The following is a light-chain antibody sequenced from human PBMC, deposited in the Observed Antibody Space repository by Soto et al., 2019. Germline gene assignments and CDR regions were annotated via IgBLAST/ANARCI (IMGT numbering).Light chain of an antibody. Sequence: DIQMTQSTSTLSASVGYRVTITCRASQSFSKWLAWYQQKPGKAPNLLIYYASSLESGVPSRFRGSGSETDFTLTISSLQPDDFATDYCQQYDSYPWTFGQGTKVEIK. CDR2: YAS. J-gene: IGKJ1*01. CDR3: QQYDSYPWT. CDR1: QSFSKW. V-gene: IGKV1-5*01.